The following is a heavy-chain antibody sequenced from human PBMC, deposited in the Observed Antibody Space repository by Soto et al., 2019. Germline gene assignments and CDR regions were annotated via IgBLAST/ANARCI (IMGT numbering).Heavy chain of an antibody. CDR1: GYTFTSYD. D-gene: IGHD3-22*01. CDR3: ARVRLADSSGYPYHFDY. Sequence: QVQLVQSGAEVKKPGASVKVSCKASGYTFTSYDINWVRQATGQGLEWMGWMNPNSGNTGYAQKFQGRVTMTRNTSISTAYMELSSLRSEDTAVYYCARVRLADSSGYPYHFDYWGQGTLVTVSS. V-gene: IGHV1-8*01. CDR2: MNPNSGNT. J-gene: IGHJ4*02.